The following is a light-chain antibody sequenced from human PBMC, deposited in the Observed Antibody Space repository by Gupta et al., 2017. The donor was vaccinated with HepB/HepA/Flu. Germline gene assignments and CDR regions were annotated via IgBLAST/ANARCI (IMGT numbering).Light chain of an antibody. J-gene: IGLJ2*01. CDR2: QDT. Sequence: SYELHQPPSVSVSPGQTASITCSGDKVGDKYVCWYQQTPGQSPVLVIYQDTKRPSGIPERFSGSNSGNTATLTISGTQAMDEADYYCQTWDSSTVVFGGGTKLTVL. CDR1: KVGDKY. CDR3: QTWDSSTVV. V-gene: IGLV3-1*01.